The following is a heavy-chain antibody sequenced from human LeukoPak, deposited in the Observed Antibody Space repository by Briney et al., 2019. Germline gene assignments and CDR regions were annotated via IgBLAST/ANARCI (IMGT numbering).Heavy chain of an antibody. J-gene: IGHJ4*02. V-gene: IGHV3-7*01. Sequence: GGSLRLSCAAPGLTITTHWMIWLRQAPEKGLEWVATTEQGGTKEYYVDSVKGRFTISRDNAKNSLYLQMNSLRADDTAVYYCVRDFDYWGQGTLVTVSS. CDR1: GLTITTHW. CDR2: TEQGGTKE. CDR3: VRDFDY.